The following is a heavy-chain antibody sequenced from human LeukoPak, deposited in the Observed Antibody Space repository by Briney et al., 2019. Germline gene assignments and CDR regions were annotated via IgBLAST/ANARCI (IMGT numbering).Heavy chain of an antibody. Sequence: VXXSCKXXGGTFSXYAISWVRQAPGQGLEWMGRIIPILGIANYAQKFQGRVTITADKSTSTAYMELSSLRSEDTAVYYCARGGARSYYYDSSGYYFDYWGQGTLVTVSS. J-gene: IGHJ4*02. V-gene: IGHV1-69*04. CDR1: GGTFSXYA. D-gene: IGHD3-22*01. CDR2: IIPILGIA. CDR3: ARGGARSYYYDSSGYYFDY.